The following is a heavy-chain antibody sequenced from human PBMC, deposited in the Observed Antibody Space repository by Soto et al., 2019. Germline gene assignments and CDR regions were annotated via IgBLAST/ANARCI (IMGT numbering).Heavy chain of an antibody. CDR3: ARLTSSGFKKVVESFYYYYYYMDV. Sequence: ASVKVSCKAYGYTFTSYDINWVRPATGQGLEWMGWMNPNSGNTGYAQKFQGRVTMTRNTSISTAYMELSSLRSEDTAVYFCARLTSSGFKKVVESFYYYYYYMDVWGKGTTVTVSS. V-gene: IGHV1-8*01. CDR2: MNPNSGNT. CDR1: GYTFTSYD. J-gene: IGHJ6*03. D-gene: IGHD3-22*01.